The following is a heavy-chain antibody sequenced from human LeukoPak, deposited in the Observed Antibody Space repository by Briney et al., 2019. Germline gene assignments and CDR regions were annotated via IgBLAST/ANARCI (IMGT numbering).Heavy chain of an antibody. Sequence: KTSETLSLTCTVSGGSISSYYWSWTRQPPGKGLEWIGYIYYSGSTNYNPSLKSRVTISVDTSKNQFSLKLSSVTAADTAVYYCARAYSSGWPSNYWGQGTLVTVSS. CDR1: GGSISSYY. CDR3: ARAYSSGWPSNY. J-gene: IGHJ4*02. D-gene: IGHD6-19*01. V-gene: IGHV4-59*08. CDR2: IYYSGST.